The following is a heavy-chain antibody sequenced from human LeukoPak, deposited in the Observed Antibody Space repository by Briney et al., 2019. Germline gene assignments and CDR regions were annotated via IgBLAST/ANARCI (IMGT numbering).Heavy chain of an antibody. CDR1: TFIFSNYG. Sequence: GRSLRLSCAASTFIFSNYGMHWVRQGPGKGLEWVTFIRYDGSMKYYADSVKGRFTISRDNSKNTLSLQMNSLRAEDTAIYYCAKDNRYVSTWYPPGTHYYYYMDVWGKGTTVTVAS. V-gene: IGHV3-30*02. CDR2: IRYDGSMK. J-gene: IGHJ6*03. CDR3: AKDNRYVSTWYPPGTHYYYYMDV. D-gene: IGHD6-13*01.